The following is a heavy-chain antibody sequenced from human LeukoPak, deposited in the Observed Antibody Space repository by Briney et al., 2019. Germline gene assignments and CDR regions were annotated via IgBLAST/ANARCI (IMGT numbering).Heavy chain of an antibody. CDR1: GFTSSTAW. Sequence: PGGSLRLSCAVSGFTSSTAWLTWVRQAPGKGLEWVSAISGSGGSTYFADSVKGRFTISRDNSKNTLYLQMNSLRAEDTAVYYCAKAYDYVWGSYRASDAFDIWGQGTMVTVSS. CDR3: AKAYDYVWGSYRASDAFDI. D-gene: IGHD3-16*02. CDR2: ISGSGGST. J-gene: IGHJ3*02. V-gene: IGHV3-23*01.